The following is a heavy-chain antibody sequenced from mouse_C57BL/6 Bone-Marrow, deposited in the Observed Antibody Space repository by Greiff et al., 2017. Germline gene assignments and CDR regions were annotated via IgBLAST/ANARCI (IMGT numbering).Heavy chain of an antibody. V-gene: IGHV14-4*01. D-gene: IGHD1-1*01. CDR3: TPYYGSRGD. CDR1: GFNIKDDY. Sequence: VQLQQSGAELVRPGASVKLSCTASGFNIKDDYMHWVKQRPEKGLEWIGWIDPENGDTEYASKFQGKATITADTSSNPAYLQLSSLTSEDTAVXYCTPYYGSRGDWGQGTTLTVSS. J-gene: IGHJ2*01. CDR2: IDPENGDT.